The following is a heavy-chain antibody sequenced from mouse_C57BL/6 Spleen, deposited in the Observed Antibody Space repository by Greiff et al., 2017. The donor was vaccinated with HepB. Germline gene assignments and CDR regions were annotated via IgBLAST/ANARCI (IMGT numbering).Heavy chain of an antibody. CDR1: GFSLSTSGMG. CDR3: ARSPPGLQGGSYAMDY. Sequence: LQQSGPGILQSSQTLSLTCSFSGFSLSTSGMGVSWIRQPSGKGLEWLAHIYWDDDKRYNPSLKSRLTISKDTSRNQVFLKITSVDTADTATYYCARSPPGLQGGSYAMDYWGQGTSVTVSS. D-gene: IGHD1-1*01. CDR2: IYWDDDK. V-gene: IGHV8-12*01. J-gene: IGHJ4*01.